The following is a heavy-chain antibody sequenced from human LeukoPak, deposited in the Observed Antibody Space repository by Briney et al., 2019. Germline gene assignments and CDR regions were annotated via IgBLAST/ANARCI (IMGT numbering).Heavy chain of an antibody. CDR1: GGSISSCY. J-gene: IGHJ3*02. V-gene: IGHV4-4*07. CDR3: ASAMPASLGSGAFDI. D-gene: IGHD7-27*01. Sequence: SETLSLTCTVSGGSISSCYWSWIRQPAGKGLEWIGRIYTSGSTNYNPSLKSRVTMSVDTSKNQFSLKLSSVTAADTAVYYCASAMPASLGSGAFDIWGQGTMVTVSS. CDR2: IYTSGST.